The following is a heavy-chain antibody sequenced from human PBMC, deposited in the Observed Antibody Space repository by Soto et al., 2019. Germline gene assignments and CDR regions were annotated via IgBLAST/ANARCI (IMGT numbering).Heavy chain of an antibody. CDR3: ARDNGYDDATLEY. J-gene: IGHJ4*02. D-gene: IGHD5-12*01. CDR1: GFTFSTCS. Sequence: SLRLSCAASGFTFSTCSMNWVRQAPGKGLEWVSSISSSSSNIYYADSVKGRFTISRDNAKNSLYLQMNSLRADDTAVYYCARDNGYDDATLEYWGQGTRVTVSS. CDR2: ISSSSSNI. V-gene: IGHV3-21*01.